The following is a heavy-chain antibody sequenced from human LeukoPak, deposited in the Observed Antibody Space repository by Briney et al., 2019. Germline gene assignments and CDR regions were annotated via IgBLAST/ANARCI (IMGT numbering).Heavy chain of an antibody. V-gene: IGHV1-2*06. CDR2: INPNSGGT. J-gene: IGHJ3*02. CDR3: ARRGGGVVVVPAATEGAAFDI. D-gene: IGHD2-2*01. CDR1: GYTFTGYY. Sequence: ASVKVSCKASGYTFTGYYMHWVRQAPGQGLERMGRINPNSGGTNYAQKFQDRVTMTRDTSISTAYMELSRLRSDDTAVYYCARRGGGVVVVPAATEGAAFDIWGQGTMVTVSS.